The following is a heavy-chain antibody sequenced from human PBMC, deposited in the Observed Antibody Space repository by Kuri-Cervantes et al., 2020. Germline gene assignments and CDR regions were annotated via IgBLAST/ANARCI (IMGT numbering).Heavy chain of an antibody. D-gene: IGHD6-6*01. CDR3: ARGSSRAVRVDY. CDR2: IYYSGSA. V-gene: IGHV4-59*12. J-gene: IGHJ4*02. Sequence: GSLRLSCAASGFILSDYYMDWVRQAPGKGLEWVGYIYYSGSANYNPSLKSRVTISVDTSKNQFSLKLSSVTAADTAVYYCARGSSRAVRVDYWGQGTLVTVSS. CDR1: GFILSDYY.